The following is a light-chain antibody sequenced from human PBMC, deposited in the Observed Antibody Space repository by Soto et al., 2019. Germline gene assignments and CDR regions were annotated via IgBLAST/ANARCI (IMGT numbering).Light chain of an antibody. CDR3: IQDLQIRVE. CDR1: QSLLHSDGYNC. CDR2: LGS. J-gene: IGKJ1*01. V-gene: IGKV2-28*01. Sequence: DSVMTQFPLSLSVTPGEPASISCRSSQSLLHSDGYNCLDWYVQKPGQSPQLLIYLGSHRASGVPDRFSGSGSGTDFTLKISRVEADDVGVYYCIQDLQIRVEFGEGPKVQI.